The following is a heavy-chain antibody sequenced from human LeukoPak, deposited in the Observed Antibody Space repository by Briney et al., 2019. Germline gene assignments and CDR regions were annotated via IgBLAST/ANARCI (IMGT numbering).Heavy chain of an antibody. J-gene: IGHJ4*02. D-gene: IGHD5-24*01. CDR2: IYYSGST. V-gene: IGHV4-59*01. Sequence: PSETLSLTCTVSGGSISSYYWSWIRQPPGKGLEWIGYIYYSGSTNYNPSLKSRVTISVDTSKNQFSLKLSSVTAADTAVYYCARGSDKAQSRDGYNSAYFDYWGQGTLVTVSS. CDR1: GGSISSYY. CDR3: ARGSDKAQSRDGYNSAYFDY.